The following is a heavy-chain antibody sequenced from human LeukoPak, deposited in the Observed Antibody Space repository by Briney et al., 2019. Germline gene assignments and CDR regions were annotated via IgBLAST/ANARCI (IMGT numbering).Heavy chain of an antibody. J-gene: IGHJ6*03. Sequence: SETLSLTCTVSGGSISSYYWSWIRQPPGKGLEWIGYIYYSGSTNYNPSLKSRVTTSVDTSKNQFSLNLRSVTAADTAVYYCARAFYGYGSGTYGNTFVYYYYMDVWGRGTTVTVSS. D-gene: IGHD3-10*01. CDR2: IYYSGST. V-gene: IGHV4-59*08. CDR1: GGSISSYY. CDR3: ARAFYGYGSGTYGNTFVYYYYMDV.